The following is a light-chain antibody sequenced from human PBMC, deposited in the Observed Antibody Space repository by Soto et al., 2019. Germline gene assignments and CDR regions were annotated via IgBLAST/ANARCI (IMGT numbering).Light chain of an antibody. J-gene: IGLJ1*01. CDR3: SSYTSSSTLEV. V-gene: IGLV2-14*01. CDR1: SSDVGGYNY. CDR2: EVS. Sequence: QSALTQPASVSGSPGQSITISCTGTSSDVGGYNYVSWYQQHPGKAPKLMIYEVSNRPSGVSNRFSGSKSGNTASLTISGLQAEDEADYHCSSYTSSSTLEVFGTGTKLTVL.